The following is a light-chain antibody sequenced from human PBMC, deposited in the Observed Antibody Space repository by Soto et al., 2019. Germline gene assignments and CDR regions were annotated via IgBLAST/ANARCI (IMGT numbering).Light chain of an antibody. CDR2: GAS. J-gene: IGKJ1*01. CDR1: QSVSSD. V-gene: IGKV3-15*01. CDR3: QQYNNWPRT. Sequence: EIVMTQSPATLSVSPGXRATLSCRASQSVSSDLAWYHQKPGQAPRLLIYGASTRATGIPARLSGSGSGTEFTLTINSLQSEDFAVYYCQQYNNWPRTFGQGTKVDIK.